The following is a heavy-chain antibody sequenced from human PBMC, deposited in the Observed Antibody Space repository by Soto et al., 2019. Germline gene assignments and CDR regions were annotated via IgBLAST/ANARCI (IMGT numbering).Heavy chain of an antibody. J-gene: IGHJ6*02. CDR3: ASYQRDYGGNSVFPTQFDYGMDV. Sequence: ASVKVSCKASGGTFSSHAISWVRQAPGQGLEWMGGIIPIFGTANYAQKFQGRVTITADESTSTAYMELSSLRSEDTAVYYCASYQRDYGGNSVFPTQFDYGMDVWGQGTTVTVSS. V-gene: IGHV1-69*13. D-gene: IGHD4-17*01. CDR1: GGTFSSHA. CDR2: IIPIFGTA.